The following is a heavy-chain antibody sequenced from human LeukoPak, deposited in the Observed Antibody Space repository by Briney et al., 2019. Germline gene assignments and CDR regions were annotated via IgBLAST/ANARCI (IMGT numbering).Heavy chain of an antibody. J-gene: IGHJ4*02. CDR3: ARQSYYSNYD. Sequence: SETLSLTCTVSGDSISNYYWGWIRQPPGKGLEWIGTIYYTGSTDYNPSLKSRVTISIDTSKNQFSLKLSSVTAAETAVYYCARQSYYSNYDWGQGTLVTVSS. CDR2: IYYTGST. D-gene: IGHD4-11*01. CDR1: GDSISNYY. V-gene: IGHV4-39*01.